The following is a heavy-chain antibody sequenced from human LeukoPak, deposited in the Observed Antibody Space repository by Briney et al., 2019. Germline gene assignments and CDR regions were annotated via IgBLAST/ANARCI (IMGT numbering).Heavy chain of an antibody. Sequence: GGSLRLSCAASGFSFSSYSMNWVRQAPGKGLEWVSSISANTTHIYGADSLKGRFTISRDDAKNSLYLQLTSLRAEDTAVYYRTGGYTSDYWGQGTLVAVSS. V-gene: IGHV3-21*01. CDR3: TGGYTSDY. D-gene: IGHD2-2*01. CDR2: ISANTTHI. J-gene: IGHJ4*02. CDR1: GFSFSSYS.